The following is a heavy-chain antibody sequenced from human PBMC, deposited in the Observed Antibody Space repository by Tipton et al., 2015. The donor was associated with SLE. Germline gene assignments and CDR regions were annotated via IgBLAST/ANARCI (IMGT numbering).Heavy chain of an antibody. D-gene: IGHD3-16*01. V-gene: IGHV4-4*02. Sequence: TLSLTCAVSGDSISSSSWWTWVRQPPGKGLEWIGEIYHLGSTNYNPSLKSRVSISVDKSKNQFYLKMSDVTAADTAVYYCARERETLIPDAFVIWGQGIMVTVSS. J-gene: IGHJ3*02. CDR3: ARERETLIPDAFVI. CDR1: GDSISSSSW. CDR2: IYHLGST.